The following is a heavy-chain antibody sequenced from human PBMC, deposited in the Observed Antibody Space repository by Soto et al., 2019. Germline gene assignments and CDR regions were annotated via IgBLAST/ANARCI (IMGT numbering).Heavy chain of an antibody. CDR1: GVSISSYY. V-gene: IGHV4-59*08. Sequence: SETLSLTCTVSGVSISSYYWIWIRQPPGKGLEWIGYIYYSGSTNYNPSLKSRVTISVDTSKNQFSLKLSSVTAADTAVYYCARRYGYSFDYWGQGTLVTAPQ. D-gene: IGHD1-1*01. J-gene: IGHJ4*02. CDR3: ARRYGYSFDY. CDR2: IYYSGST.